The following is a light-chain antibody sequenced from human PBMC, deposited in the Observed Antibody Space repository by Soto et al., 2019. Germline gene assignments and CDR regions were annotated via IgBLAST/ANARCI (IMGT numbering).Light chain of an antibody. CDR2: DAS. Sequence: EIVMTQSPATLSVAPGGRDTLSCRASQSVSSSYLAWYQQKPGQARRLLIYDASNRATGIPARFSGSGSGTDFTLTISSLEPEEFAVYYCQQRSNRPQTFGHGTKVDIK. V-gene: IGKV3D-20*02. J-gene: IGKJ1*01. CDR3: QQRSNRPQT. CDR1: QSVSSSY.